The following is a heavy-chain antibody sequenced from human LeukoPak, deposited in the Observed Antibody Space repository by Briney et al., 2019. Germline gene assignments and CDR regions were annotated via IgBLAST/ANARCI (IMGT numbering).Heavy chain of an antibody. CDR3: ARGAEAETSPLDF. CDR2: INPKSGAA. J-gene: IGHJ4*02. V-gene: IGHV1-2*02. D-gene: IGHD6-13*01. CDR1: GYIFSDYY. Sequence: ASVKVSCKASGYIFSDYYMHWVRQAPGQGLEWLGWINPKSGAADYAQQFRGRVTMTRDTSINTDYMEMKRVTSDDTAVYYCARGAEAETSPLDFWGQGTLVTVSS.